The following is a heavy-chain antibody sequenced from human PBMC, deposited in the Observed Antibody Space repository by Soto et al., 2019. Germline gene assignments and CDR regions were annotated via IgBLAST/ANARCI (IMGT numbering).Heavy chain of an antibody. CDR3: ARARRLENWFDP. D-gene: IGHD5-12*01. CDR1: GGSLFGDY. V-gene: IGHV4-4*07. Sequence: SETLSLTCTVSGGSLFGDYCTWIRQPAGGGLEWIGRINSDGNTNYSPSLKSRVTMSVGPSRRHFSLNLTSVTAADTASYFCARARRLENWFDPWGPAIQVTVSS. J-gene: IGHJ5*02. CDR2: INSDGNT.